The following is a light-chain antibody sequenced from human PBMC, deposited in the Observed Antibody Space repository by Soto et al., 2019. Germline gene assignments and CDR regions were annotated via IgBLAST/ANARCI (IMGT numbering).Light chain of an antibody. V-gene: IGKV3D-15*01. Sequence: ETVMTQSPGTLSVSPGEGATLSCRASQSVSSNLAWYQQKPGQAPRLLIYDASTRATGIPARFSASGSGTEFTLTISSLQSEDFAVYYCEQYHEWPLTFGGGTEVEIK. CDR1: QSVSSN. CDR3: EQYHEWPLT. CDR2: DAS. J-gene: IGKJ4*01.